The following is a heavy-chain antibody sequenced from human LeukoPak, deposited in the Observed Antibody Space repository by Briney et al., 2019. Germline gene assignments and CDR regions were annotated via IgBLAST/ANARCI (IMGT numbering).Heavy chain of an antibody. Sequence: GGSLRLSCAASGFTFSSYGMHWVRHAPGKGLEGVAFIRYDGSNKYYADSVKGRFTISRDNSKNTLYLQMNSLRAEDTAVYYCARSKQSPYYYYYVDVWGKGTTVTVSS. CDR3: ARSKQSPYYYYYVDV. CDR1: GFTFSSYG. J-gene: IGHJ6*03. V-gene: IGHV3-30*02. CDR2: IRYDGSNK.